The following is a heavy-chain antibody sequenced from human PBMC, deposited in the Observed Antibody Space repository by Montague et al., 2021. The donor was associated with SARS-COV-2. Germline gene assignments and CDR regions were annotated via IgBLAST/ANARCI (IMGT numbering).Heavy chain of an antibody. J-gene: IGHJ6*02. CDR1: GGFISDSYY. D-gene: IGHD3-10*01. CDR2: HYRGGSV. Sequence: SETLSLTCIVSGGFISDSYYWAWIRQAPGRGLEWLGSHYRGGSVYSNPSLKSRVSISVDKSKNHFSLRLTAATAAETAEYYCVRGAEEAHFAMDVWGQGTTVTVSS. V-gene: IGHV4-39*02. CDR3: VRGAEEAHFAMDV.